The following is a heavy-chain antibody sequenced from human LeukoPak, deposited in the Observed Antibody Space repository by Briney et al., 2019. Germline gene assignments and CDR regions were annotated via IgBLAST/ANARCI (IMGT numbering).Heavy chain of an antibody. Sequence: KSGGSLRLSCAASGFTFSSYSMNWVRQAPGKGLEWVSSISSRSSYIYYADSVKGRFTISRDNAKNSLFMQMNSLRAEDTAVYYCARGDLWFGDPKYYFDYWGQGTLVTVSS. CDR3: ARGDLWFGDPKYYFDY. CDR2: ISSRSSYI. D-gene: IGHD3-10*01. CDR1: GFTFSSYS. J-gene: IGHJ4*02. V-gene: IGHV3-21*01.